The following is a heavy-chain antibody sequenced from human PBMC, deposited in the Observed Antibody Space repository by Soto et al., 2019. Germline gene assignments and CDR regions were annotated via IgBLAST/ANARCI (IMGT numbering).Heavy chain of an antibody. CDR1: GGAIRSSNYY. Sequence: QVQLQESGPGLVKPSQTLSLTCTVSGGAIRSSNYYWSWIRQHPGRGLEWIGYIHYSGRTYYNPSLKSRVPMSVDTSKNQFSLKLSSVTAADTAVYYCARGGRPDIVVVVAHFDYWGQGTLVTVSS. V-gene: IGHV4-31*03. CDR3: ARGGRPDIVVVVAHFDY. D-gene: IGHD2-15*01. J-gene: IGHJ4*02. CDR2: IHYSGRT.